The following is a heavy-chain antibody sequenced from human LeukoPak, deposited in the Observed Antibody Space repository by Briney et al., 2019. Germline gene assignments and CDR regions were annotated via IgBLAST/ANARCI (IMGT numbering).Heavy chain of an antibody. Sequence: GGSLRLSCAASGFTFRNYAMSWVRQAAGKGLEWVSAISGSGGSTYYADSVKGWFTISRDNFKNTLYLQMNSLRAEDTAVYYCAKGESGYDSYFDYWGQGTLVTVSS. J-gene: IGHJ4*02. CDR3: AKGESGYDSYFDY. CDR2: ISGSGGST. V-gene: IGHV3-23*01. CDR1: GFTFRNYA. D-gene: IGHD5-12*01.